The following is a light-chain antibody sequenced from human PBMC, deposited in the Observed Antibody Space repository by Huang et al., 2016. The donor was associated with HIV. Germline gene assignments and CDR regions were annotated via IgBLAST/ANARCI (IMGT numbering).Light chain of an antibody. CDR3: MQALQTPRA. CDR2: LAS. CDR1: HSLLDSHYYNY. V-gene: IGKV2-28*01. Sequence: EIVMTQSPLSLSVSPGAPASISCTSSHSLLDSHYYNYLEWYRQQPGQSPQLLIYLASNRAAGVPVKCSGSGSGTNVTLKISGVEPEDAAIYYCMQALQTPRAFGQGTRLEIK. J-gene: IGKJ1*01.